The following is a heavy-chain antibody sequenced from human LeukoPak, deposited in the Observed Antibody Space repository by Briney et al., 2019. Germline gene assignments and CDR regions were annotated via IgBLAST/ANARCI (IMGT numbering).Heavy chain of an antibody. Sequence: GGSLRLSCAASGFTFNNAWMSWVRQAPGKGLEWVGRFKSKTDGWTTDYAAPVKGRFTISGDDSKDTLYLQMNSLKTEDSAVYYCTTNPYGDLDYWGQGTLVTVSS. CDR1: GFTFNNAW. J-gene: IGHJ4*02. CDR3: TTNPYGDLDY. V-gene: IGHV3-15*01. D-gene: IGHD4-17*01. CDR2: FKSKTDGWTT.